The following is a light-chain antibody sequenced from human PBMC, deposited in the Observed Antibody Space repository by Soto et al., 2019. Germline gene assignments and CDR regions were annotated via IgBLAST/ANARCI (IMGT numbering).Light chain of an antibody. CDR2: DAS. CDR3: MQALQTPPEIT. CDR1: QDIGNY. V-gene: IGKV1-33*01. J-gene: IGKJ5*01. Sequence: DIQMTQSPSSLSASVGDRVTITCQASQDIGNYLNWYQQRPGKAPKLLILDASSLDTGVPSRFSGSGSGTDFTLKISRVEAEDVGVYYCMQALQTPPEITFGQGTRLEIK.